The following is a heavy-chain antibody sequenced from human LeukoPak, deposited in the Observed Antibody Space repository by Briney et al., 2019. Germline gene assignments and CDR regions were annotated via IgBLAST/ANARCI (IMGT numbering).Heavy chain of an antibody. V-gene: IGHV3-30*02. D-gene: IGHD1-26*01. CDR2: IGSDANDK. CDR1: GFNFSNYG. J-gene: IGHJ4*02. CDR3: AKDPWKLLPPFDY. Sequence: GGSLRLSCAASGFNFSNYGMNWIRQTPGKGLEWVSFIGSDANDKRYGDSVKGRFTISRDNSKNTLYLQMNSLRAEDTAVYYCAKDPWKLLPPFDYWGQGTLVTVSS.